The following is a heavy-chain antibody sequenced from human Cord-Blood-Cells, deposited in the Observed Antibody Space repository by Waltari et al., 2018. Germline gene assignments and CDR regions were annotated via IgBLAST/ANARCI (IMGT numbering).Heavy chain of an antibody. Sequence: QVQLVESGGGVVQPGGSLRLTCAASGFPFSSSGMHWVRQAPGKGLEWVAFIWYDGSNKYYADSVKGRFTISRDNSKNTLYLQMNSLRAEDTAVYYCAKEGNAYFDYWGQGTLVTVSS. D-gene: IGHD4-4*01. CDR3: AKEGNAYFDY. CDR2: IWYDGSNK. V-gene: IGHV3-30*02. J-gene: IGHJ4*02. CDR1: GFPFSSSG.